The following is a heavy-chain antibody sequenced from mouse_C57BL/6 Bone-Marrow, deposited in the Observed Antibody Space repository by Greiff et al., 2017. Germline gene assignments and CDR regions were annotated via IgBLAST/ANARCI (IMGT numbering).Heavy chain of an antibody. CDR1: GFTFTDYY. CDR2: VYPYNGGT. CDR3: ARSDSSGYLY. V-gene: IGHV1-36*01. D-gene: IGHD3-2*02. J-gene: IGHJ2*01. Sequence: EVQRVESGPVLVKPGPSVKISCKASGFTFTDYYMHWVKQSHGKSLEWIGLVYPYNGGTSYNQKFKGKATLTVDTPSSTAYMELNSLTSEDSAVYYCARSDSSGYLYWGQGTTLTVSS.